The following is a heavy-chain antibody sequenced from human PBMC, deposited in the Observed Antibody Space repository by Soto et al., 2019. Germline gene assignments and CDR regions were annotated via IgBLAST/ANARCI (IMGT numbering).Heavy chain of an antibody. Sequence: GASVRVSCKASVYTFTSYDINWVRQATGQGLEWMGWMNPNSGNTGYAQKFQGRVTMTRNTSISTAYMELSSLRSEDTAVYYCARVRSYCGGDCYADKYYYYGMDVWGQGTTVTVSS. CDR3: ARVRSYCGGDCYADKYYYYGMDV. CDR2: MNPNSGNT. V-gene: IGHV1-8*01. D-gene: IGHD2-21*02. J-gene: IGHJ6*02. CDR1: VYTFTSYD.